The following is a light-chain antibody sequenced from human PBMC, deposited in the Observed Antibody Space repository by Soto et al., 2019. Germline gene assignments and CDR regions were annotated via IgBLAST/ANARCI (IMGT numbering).Light chain of an antibody. CDR2: GPS. Sequence: EIVMTQSPASLSVSPGETATLSCRASQSISNSLAWYQQKPGQAPSLLIYGPSPRSTGIPARFSGSGSGTEFTLTNSSLQSEDCALYYCQHYNNWPPRTFSQGTKLEIK. CDR3: QHYNNWPPRT. CDR1: QSISNS. J-gene: IGKJ2*01. V-gene: IGKV3-15*01.